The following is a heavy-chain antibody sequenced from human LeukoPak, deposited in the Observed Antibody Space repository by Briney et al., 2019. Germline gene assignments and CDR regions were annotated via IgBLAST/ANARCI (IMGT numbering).Heavy chain of an antibody. V-gene: IGHV3-53*01. CDR3: ARVLWNGDYPRFDY. CDR2: IYSGGTT. D-gene: IGHD4-17*01. CDR1: GFTVSNNY. Sequence: PGGSLRLSCAASGFTVSNNYMNWVRQAPGKGLEWVSIIYSGGTTYYADSVKGRFTISRDNSKNTLYLQMNSLRAEDTAVYYCARVLWNGDYPRFDYWGQGTLVTVSS. J-gene: IGHJ4*02.